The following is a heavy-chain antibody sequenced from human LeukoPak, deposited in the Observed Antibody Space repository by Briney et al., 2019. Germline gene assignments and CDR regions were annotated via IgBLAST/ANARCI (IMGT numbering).Heavy chain of an antibody. Sequence: GGSLRLSCAASAFSLSAYNMNWVRQAPGKGLEWVSFISSTGGTIYYADSVKGRFTVSRDNGKNSLLLQMNSLRAEDTALYYCARGYSRAAFDIWGQGTVVAVSS. CDR3: ARGYSRAAFDI. CDR2: ISSTGGTI. V-gene: IGHV3-48*01. D-gene: IGHD2-15*01. CDR1: AFSLSAYN. J-gene: IGHJ3*02.